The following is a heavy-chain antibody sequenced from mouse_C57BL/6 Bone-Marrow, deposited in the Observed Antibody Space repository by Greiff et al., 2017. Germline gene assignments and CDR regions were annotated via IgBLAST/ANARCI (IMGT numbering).Heavy chain of an antibody. CDR1: EYEFPSHD. CDR2: INSDGGST. J-gene: IGHJ2*01. D-gene: IGHD2-4*01. Sequence: EVKLVESGGGLVQPGESLKLSCESNEYEFPSHDMSWVRKTPEKRLELVAAINSDGGSTFYPDTMERRFIISRDNTKKTLYLQMSSLRSEDTALYYCARPITTREGFDYWGQGTTLTVSS. V-gene: IGHV5-2*01. CDR3: ARPITTREGFDY.